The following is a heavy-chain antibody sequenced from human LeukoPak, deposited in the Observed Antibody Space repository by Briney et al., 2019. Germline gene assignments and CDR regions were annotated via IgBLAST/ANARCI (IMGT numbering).Heavy chain of an antibody. CDR2: IGSRSSNK. CDR1: GFTFSNHY. V-gene: IGHV3-11*01. D-gene: IGHD4-17*01. J-gene: IGHJ4*02. CDR3: ARDSYGDANFDS. Sequence: GGSLRLSCAASGFTFSNHYMSWIRQAPGKGLVWVSYIGSRSSNKYYADSVKGRFTISRDNAKNSLYLQMNSLRAEDTAVYYCARDSYGDANFDSWGQGTLVTVSS.